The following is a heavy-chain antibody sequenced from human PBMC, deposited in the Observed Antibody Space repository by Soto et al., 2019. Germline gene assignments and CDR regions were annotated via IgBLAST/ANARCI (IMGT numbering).Heavy chain of an antibody. CDR3: ARRIAAPGTSNYYGLDV. D-gene: IGHD6-13*01. CDR2: ISHRGSI. V-gene: IGHV4-59*01. CDR1: GGSISSYY. Sequence: QVQLQESGPGLVKTWETLSPTCTVSGGSISSYYWSWIRQPPGKGLEWIGYISHRGSINYSPSLKSRVSISADTSKNQFSLKLTYVTAADTSVYYCARRIAAPGTSNYYGLDVWGQGTTVSVSS. J-gene: IGHJ6*02.